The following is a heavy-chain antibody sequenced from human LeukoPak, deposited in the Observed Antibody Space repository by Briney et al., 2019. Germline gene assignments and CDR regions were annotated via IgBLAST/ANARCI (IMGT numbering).Heavy chain of an antibody. CDR1: GFTFSNYG. J-gene: IGHJ6*03. V-gene: IGHV3-23*01. D-gene: IGHD3-3*01. Sequence: GGSLRLSCAASGFTFSNYGMHWVRQAPGKGLEWVSVISGSGDSTYYADSVKGRFTISRDNSKNTVYLQMNSLRAEDTAVYYCAKGGYDFWSGFSYMDVWGKGTTVTVSS. CDR3: AKGGYDFWSGFSYMDV. CDR2: ISGSGDST.